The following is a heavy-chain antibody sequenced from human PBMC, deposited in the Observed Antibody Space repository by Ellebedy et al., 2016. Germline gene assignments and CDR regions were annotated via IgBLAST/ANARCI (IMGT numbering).Heavy chain of an antibody. V-gene: IGHV3-7*03. Sequence: GESLKISCAASGFNFGGYWMTWVRQAPGKGLEWVANIKQDGGDTYYVDSVKGRFTISRDSSKNTLFLDMDSLRAEDTAIYYCAKCRHINGCLLDFWGQGTLVTVSS. D-gene: IGHD6-19*01. CDR2: IKQDGGDT. CDR3: AKCRHINGCLLDF. CDR1: GFNFGGYW. J-gene: IGHJ4*02.